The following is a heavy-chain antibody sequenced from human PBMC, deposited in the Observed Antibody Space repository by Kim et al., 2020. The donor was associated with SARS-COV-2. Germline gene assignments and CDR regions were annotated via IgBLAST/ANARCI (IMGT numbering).Heavy chain of an antibody. J-gene: IGHJ5*02. CDR2: IYYSGST. Sequence: SETLSLTCTVSGGSISSSSYYWGWIRQPPGKGLEWIGSIYYSGSTYYNPSLKSRVTISVDTSKNQFSLKLSSVTAADTAVYYCARLRTGYYCGSGSYYNVGWFNPWGQGNLVTVSS. CDR1: GGSISSSSYY. D-gene: IGHD3-10*01. V-gene: IGHV4-39*01. CDR3: ARLRTGYYCGSGSYYNVGWFNP.